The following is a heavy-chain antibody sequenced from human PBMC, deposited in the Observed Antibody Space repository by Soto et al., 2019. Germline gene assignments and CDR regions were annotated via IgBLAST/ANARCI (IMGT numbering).Heavy chain of an antibody. V-gene: IGHV3-23*01. CDR2: IRGTGGET. D-gene: IGHD2-21*01. Sequence: EVQLLESGGGMVQPGGSLRVSCAASGFTFRDFVMSWVCQAPGKGLSWVTAIRGTGGETFYADSVKGRFTLSRDNSKNTLYLQMNSLRDEETALYFCAQDRGWGVVSPSHDYWGQGSLVTVSS. J-gene: IGHJ4*02. CDR3: AQDRGWGVVSPSHDY. CDR1: GFTFRDFV.